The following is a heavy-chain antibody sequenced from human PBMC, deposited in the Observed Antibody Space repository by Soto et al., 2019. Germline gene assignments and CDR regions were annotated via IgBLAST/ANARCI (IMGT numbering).Heavy chain of an antibody. V-gene: IGHV3-74*01. CDR3: ARGDCVGGTCYSLAGSCYYYMDV. CDR1: GFTFSSYW. CDR2: INSDGSVS. D-gene: IGHD2-15*01. Sequence: EVQLVESGGGLVQPGGSLRLSCAASGFTFSSYWMYWVRQAPGKGLVWVSRINSDGSVSSYADSVRGRLTTSRDNVKNTIYLDKASMRAEHQAIYYCARGDCVGGTCYSLAGSCYYYMDVWGKGTTVTVFS. J-gene: IGHJ6*03.